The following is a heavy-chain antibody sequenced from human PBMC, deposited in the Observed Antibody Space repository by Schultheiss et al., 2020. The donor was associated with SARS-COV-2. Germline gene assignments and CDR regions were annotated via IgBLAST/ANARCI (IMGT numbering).Heavy chain of an antibody. V-gene: IGHV3-30*03. J-gene: IGHJ6*02. CDR1: GFTFSSYG. CDR2: ISYDGSNK. CDR3: ARAAVPTTVIVYGMDV. D-gene: IGHD4-11*01. Sequence: GGSLRLSCAASGFTFSSYGMHWVRQAPGKGLEWVAVISYDGSNKYYADSVRGRFTISRDNSKNTLFLQMNSLRAEDTAVYYCARAAVPTTVIVYGMDVRGQGTTVTVSS.